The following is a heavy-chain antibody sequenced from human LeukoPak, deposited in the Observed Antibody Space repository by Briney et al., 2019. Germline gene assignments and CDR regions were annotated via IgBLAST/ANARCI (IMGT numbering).Heavy chain of an antibody. D-gene: IGHD4-11*01. CDR2: ISQGRSEK. V-gene: IGHV3-7*03. Sequence: GGSLRLSCATSGFTFSSYRMSWVRQAPGKGLEWVSNISQGRSEKYHVDSVKGRLIILRDNTKDSLDLQMNSPRDEATAWYYCAREGDDYRSFCLYHWGQGDLVTVSS. CDR3: AREGDDYRSFCLYH. CDR1: GFTFSSYR. J-gene: IGHJ5*02.